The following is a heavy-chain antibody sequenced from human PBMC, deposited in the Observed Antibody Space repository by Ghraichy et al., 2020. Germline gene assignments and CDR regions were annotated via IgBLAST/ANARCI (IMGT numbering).Heavy chain of an antibody. Sequence: SETLSLTCAVYGGSFSGYYWSWIRQPPGKGLEWIGEINHSRSTNYNPSLKSRATISVDTSKKQFSLKLSSVTAAATAVYYCARGHGSGSYDLGYWGQGTLVTVSS. J-gene: IGHJ4*02. D-gene: IGHD1-26*01. V-gene: IGHV4-34*01. CDR2: INHSRST. CDR1: GGSFSGYY. CDR3: ARGHGSGSYDLGY.